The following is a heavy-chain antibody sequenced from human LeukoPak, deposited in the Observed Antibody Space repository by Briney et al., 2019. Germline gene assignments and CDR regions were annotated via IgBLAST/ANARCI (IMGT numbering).Heavy chain of an antibody. D-gene: IGHD4-17*01. CDR2: INSDGSST. CDR1: GFTFSSYW. J-gene: IGHJ5*02. Sequence: GGSLRLSCAASGFTFSSYWMHWVRQAPGKGLVWVSRINSDGSSTSYADSVKGRFTISRDNAKNTLYLQMNSLRAEDTALYYCARGVNGDSKFDPWGQGTLVTVSS. CDR3: ARGVNGDSKFDP. V-gene: IGHV3-74*01.